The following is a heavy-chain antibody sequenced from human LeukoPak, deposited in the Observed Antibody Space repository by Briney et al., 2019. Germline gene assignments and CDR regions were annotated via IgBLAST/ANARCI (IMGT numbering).Heavy chain of an antibody. CDR2: INPNSGGT. CDR3: ARDLGGRLVGGY. V-gene: IGHV1-2*02. D-gene: IGHD6-6*01. CDR1: GYTFTGYY. Sequence: GASVKVSCKASGYTFTGYYMHWVRQAPGQGLERMGWINPNSGGTSYAQKFQGRVTMTRDTSISTAYMDLSRLRSDDTAVYYCARDLGGRLVGGYWGQGTLVTVSS. J-gene: IGHJ4*02.